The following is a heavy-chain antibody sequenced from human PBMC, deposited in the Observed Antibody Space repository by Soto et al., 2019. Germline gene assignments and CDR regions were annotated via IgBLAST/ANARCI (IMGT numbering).Heavy chain of an antibody. CDR1: GGSISSSSYY. Sequence: PSETLSLTCTVSGGSISSSSYYWGWIRQPPGKGLEWLGSIYYSGSTYYNPSLKSRVTISVDRYKNQFSLKLSSVTAADTAVYYCARNSEADDSSGYYRGPPSSLLLFDYWGQGTLVTVSS. V-gene: IGHV4-39*01. D-gene: IGHD3-22*01. J-gene: IGHJ4*02. CDR3: ARNSEADDSSGYYRGPPSSLLLFDY. CDR2: IYYSGST.